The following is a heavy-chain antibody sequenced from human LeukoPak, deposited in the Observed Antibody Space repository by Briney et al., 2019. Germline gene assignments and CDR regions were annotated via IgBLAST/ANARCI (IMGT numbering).Heavy chain of an antibody. D-gene: IGHD7-27*01. CDR1: GGSISSGGYY. CDR2: IYYSGST. CDR3: ARERSWGPSDDFDY. Sequence: PSETLSLTCTVSGGSISSGGYYWSWIRQHPGKGLEWIGYIYYSGSTYYNPSLKSRVTISVDTSKNQFSLKLSSVTAADTAVYYCARERSWGPSDDFDYWGQGTLVTVSS. J-gene: IGHJ4*02. V-gene: IGHV4-31*03.